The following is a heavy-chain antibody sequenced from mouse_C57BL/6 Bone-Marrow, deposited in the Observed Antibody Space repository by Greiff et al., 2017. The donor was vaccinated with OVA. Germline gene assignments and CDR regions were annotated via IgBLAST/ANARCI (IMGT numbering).Heavy chain of an antibody. Sequence: VQLQQPGAELVKPGASVKLSCKASGYTFTSYWMQWVKQRPGQGLEWIGEIDPSDSYTNYNQKFKGKATLTVDTSSSTAYMQLSSLTSEDSAVYYGAREGGYDYDDAMDYWGQGTSVTVSS. D-gene: IGHD2-4*01. CDR2: IDPSDSYT. CDR1: GYTFTSYW. V-gene: IGHV1-50*01. CDR3: AREGGYDYDDAMDY. J-gene: IGHJ4*01.